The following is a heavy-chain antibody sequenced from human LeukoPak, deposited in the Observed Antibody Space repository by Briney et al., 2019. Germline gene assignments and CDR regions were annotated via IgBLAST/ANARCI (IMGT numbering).Heavy chain of an antibody. Sequence: ASVKVSCKASGFTFTSSAMQWVRQARGQRLEWIGWIVVGSGNTNYAQKFQERVTITRDMSTSTAYMELSSLRSEDTAVYYCAAEKNYYYDSSGYYYGGSYYYGMDVWGQGTTVTVSS. CDR1: GFTFTSSA. CDR2: IVVGSGNT. CDR3: AAEKNYYYDSSGYYYGGSYYYGMDV. J-gene: IGHJ6*02. D-gene: IGHD3-22*01. V-gene: IGHV1-58*02.